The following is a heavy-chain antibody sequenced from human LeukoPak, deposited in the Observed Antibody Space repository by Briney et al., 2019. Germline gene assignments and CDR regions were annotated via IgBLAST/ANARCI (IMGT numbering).Heavy chain of an antibody. J-gene: IGHJ4*02. CDR1: GGSISSYY. V-gene: IGHV4-59*01. Sequence: SETLSLTCTVSGGSISSYYWSWIRQPPGKGLEWIGYIYYSGSTNYNPSLKSRVTISVDTSKNQFSLKLSSVTAADTAVYYCARDAGSGYKPFYFDYWGQGTLVTVSS. D-gene: IGHD5-12*01. CDR3: ARDAGSGYKPFYFDY. CDR2: IYYSGST.